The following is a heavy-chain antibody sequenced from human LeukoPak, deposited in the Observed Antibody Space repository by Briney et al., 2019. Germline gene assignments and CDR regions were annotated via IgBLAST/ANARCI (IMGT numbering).Heavy chain of an antibody. Sequence: SETLSLTCTVSGGSISSSSYYWGWIRQPPGKGLEWIGSIYYSGSTYYNPSLKSRVTISVDKSKNQFSLKLSSVTAADTAVYYCARDHDPNSGGYYHPRYFDYWGQGTLVTVSS. J-gene: IGHJ4*02. CDR1: GGSISSSSYY. CDR2: IYYSGST. D-gene: IGHD1-26*01. V-gene: IGHV4-39*07. CDR3: ARDHDPNSGGYYHPRYFDY.